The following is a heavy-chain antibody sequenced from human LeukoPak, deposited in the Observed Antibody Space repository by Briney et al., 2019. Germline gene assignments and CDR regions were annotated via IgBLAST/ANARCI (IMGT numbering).Heavy chain of an antibody. J-gene: IGHJ4*02. CDR1: GGSMTTHH. CDR2: VFASGGT. Sequence: SETLSLTCTVYGGSMTTHHWTWVRQTPGKGMEWIGYVFASGGTNVNPSLTSRVTLSSATSKNKSSLRLSSVTTADTAVYYCTTINRGDIFGYFDFWGQGILVTVSS. CDR3: TTINRGDIFGYFDF. D-gene: IGHD5-18*01. V-gene: IGHV4-59*11.